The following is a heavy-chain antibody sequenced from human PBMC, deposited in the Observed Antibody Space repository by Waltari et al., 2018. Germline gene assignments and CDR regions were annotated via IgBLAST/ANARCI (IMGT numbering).Heavy chain of an antibody. CDR2: IYPGDSDT. CDR1: GYSFTSYW. J-gene: IGHJ3*02. D-gene: IGHD2-2*01. Sequence: EVQLVQSGAEVKKPGESLKISCKGSGYSFTSYWIGWVRQMPGKGLEWMGIIYPGDSDTRYSPSFQGQVTISADKSISTAYLQWSSLKASDTAMYYCARSNCSSTSCPDAFDIWGQGTMVTVSS. V-gene: IGHV5-51*03. CDR3: ARSNCSSTSCPDAFDI.